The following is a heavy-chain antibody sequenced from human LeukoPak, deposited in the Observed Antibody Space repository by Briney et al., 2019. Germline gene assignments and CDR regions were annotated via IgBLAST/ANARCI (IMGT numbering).Heavy chain of an antibody. CDR3: VNDANYLHSSGYLIPFDY. CDR1: GFNFARNA. V-gene: IGHV3-23*01. CDR2: SGGSGANI. J-gene: IGHJ4*02. Sequence: GGSLRLSCAASGFNFARNAMSWVRQAPGKGLEWVSSSGGSGANIYYADSVQGSFTISRYNAKNLLFLQLNSLTADDTAVHYCVNDANYLHSSGYLIPFDYWGQGTLVTVSS. D-gene: IGHD3-22*01.